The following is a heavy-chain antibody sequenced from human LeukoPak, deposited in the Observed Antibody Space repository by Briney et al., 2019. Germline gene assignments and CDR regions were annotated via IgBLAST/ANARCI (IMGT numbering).Heavy chain of an antibody. CDR2: IYSDGST. Sequence: PGGSLRLSCAASGFTFSSYAMSWVRQAPGKGLEWVSVIYSDGSTFYEDSVKGRFTISRHNSKNTLDLQMNSLRPDDTAVYYCARAVGEGWVDYWGQGTLVTVSS. J-gene: IGHJ4*02. D-gene: IGHD3-16*01. CDR1: GFTFSSYA. V-gene: IGHV3-53*04. CDR3: ARAVGEGWVDY.